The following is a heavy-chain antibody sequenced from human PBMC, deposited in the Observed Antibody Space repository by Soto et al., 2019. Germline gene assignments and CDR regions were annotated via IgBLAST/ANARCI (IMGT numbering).Heavy chain of an antibody. CDR3: ARIGRSSQDNWFDP. CDR1: GGSISSYY. V-gene: IGHV4-59*01. Sequence: PSETLSLTCTVSGGSISSYYWSWIRQPPGKGLEWIGYIYYSGSTNYNPSLKSRVTISVDTSKNQFSLKLSSVTAADTAVYYCARIGRSSQDNWFDPWGQGTLVTVS. J-gene: IGHJ5*02. D-gene: IGHD6-13*01. CDR2: IYYSGST.